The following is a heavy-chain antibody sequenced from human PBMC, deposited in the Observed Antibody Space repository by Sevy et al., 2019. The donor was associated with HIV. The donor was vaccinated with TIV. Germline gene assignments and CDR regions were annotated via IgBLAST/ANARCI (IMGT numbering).Heavy chain of an antibody. V-gene: IGHV4-38-2*02. D-gene: IGHD6-6*01. J-gene: IGHJ4*02. CDR1: GYSIRNGYY. Sequence: SETLSLTCTVSGYSIRNGYYWAWIRQPPGKGLEWIGSIHHSGITHYNPSLKSRVIISVDTSKNQVSLELSSVTAAGTAMYYCARDRKYPLYYFDYWGQGILVTVSS. CDR2: IHHSGIT. CDR3: ARDRKYPLYYFDY.